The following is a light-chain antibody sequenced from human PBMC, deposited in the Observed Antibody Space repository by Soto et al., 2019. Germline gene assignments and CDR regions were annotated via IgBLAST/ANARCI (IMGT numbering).Light chain of an antibody. CDR2: NND. CDR1: SSNIGTNT. J-gene: IGLJ3*02. Sequence: QSVLTQPPSASGTPGQSVTISCSGSSSNIGTNTVNWYQQIPGTAPKLLIYNNDQRSSGVPDRFSGSKSGTSASLAISGLQSEDEADYYCETWDSNSWVFGGGTKVTVL. CDR3: ETWDSNSWV. V-gene: IGLV1-44*01.